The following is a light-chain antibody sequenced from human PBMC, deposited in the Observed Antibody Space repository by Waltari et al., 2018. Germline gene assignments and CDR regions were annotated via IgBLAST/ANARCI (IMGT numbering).Light chain of an antibody. CDR1: SLRTSY. J-gene: IGLJ3*02. Sequence: SSELTQDPAVSVALGQTVRFTCQGDSLRTSYASWYQLKPGQAPVLVIYGKDKPPSGPPDRISGYSSGTTSSLTITGAQAEDEADYYCSSRNGRANQVVFAGGTKVTVL. CDR3: SSRNGRANQVV. CDR2: GKD. V-gene: IGLV3-19*01.